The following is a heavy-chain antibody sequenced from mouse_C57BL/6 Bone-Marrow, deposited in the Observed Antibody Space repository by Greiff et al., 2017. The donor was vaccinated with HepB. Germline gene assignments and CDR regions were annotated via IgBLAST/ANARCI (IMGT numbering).Heavy chain of an antibody. CDR2: IYPRDGST. V-gene: IGHV1-85*01. Sequence: VKLVESGPELVKPGASVKLSCKASGYTFTSYDINWVKQRPGQGLEWIGWIYPRDGSTKYNEKFKGKATLTVDTSSSTAYMELHSLTSEDSAVYFCARGGSSYEGAWFAYWGQGTLVTVSA. CDR3: ARGGSSYEGAWFAY. J-gene: IGHJ3*01. D-gene: IGHD1-1*01. CDR1: GYTFTSYD.